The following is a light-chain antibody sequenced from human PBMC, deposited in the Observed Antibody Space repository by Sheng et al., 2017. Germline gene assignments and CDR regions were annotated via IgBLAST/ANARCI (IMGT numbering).Light chain of an antibody. J-gene: IGKJ2*01. Sequence: EIVLTQSPGTLSLSPGERATLSCRASQSVSSSYLAWYQQKLGQAPRLLIYGASSRATGIPDRFSGSGSGPDFTLTISRLEPEDFAVYYCQHYGSSPRYTFGQGTKLEIK. V-gene: IGKV3-20*01. CDR2: GAS. CDR3: QHYGSSPRYT. CDR1: QSVSSSY.